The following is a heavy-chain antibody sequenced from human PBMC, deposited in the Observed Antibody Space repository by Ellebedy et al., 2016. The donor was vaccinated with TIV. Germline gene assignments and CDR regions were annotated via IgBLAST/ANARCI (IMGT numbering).Heavy chain of an antibody. CDR1: GFAFTDYS. CDR3: ARWCDDSWTGHCN. D-gene: IGHD3/OR15-3a*01. Sequence: GESLKISCAASGFAFTDYSMNWVRQTPGKGLEWISYITGRSNTIFYADSMEGRFTISRDNAKNSLYLQMNSLRDEDTGVYYCARWCDDSWTGHCNWGLGTQVTVSS. J-gene: IGHJ4*02. V-gene: IGHV3-48*02. CDR2: ITGRSNTI.